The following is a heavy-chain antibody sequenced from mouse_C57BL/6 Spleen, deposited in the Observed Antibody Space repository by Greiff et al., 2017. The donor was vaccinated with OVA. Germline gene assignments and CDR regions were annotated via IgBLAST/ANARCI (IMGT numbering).Heavy chain of an antibody. Sequence: EVQLQQSGAELVRPGASVKLSCTASGFNIKDYYMHWVKQRPEQGLEWIGRIDPEDGDTEYAPKFQGKATMTAYTSSNTAYLQLSSLTSEDTAVYYSTTLEFITTVVEGDYWGQGTTLTVSS. CDR1: GFNIKDYY. J-gene: IGHJ2*01. V-gene: IGHV14-1*01. CDR2: IDPEDGDT. CDR3: TTLEFITTVVEGDY. D-gene: IGHD1-1*01.